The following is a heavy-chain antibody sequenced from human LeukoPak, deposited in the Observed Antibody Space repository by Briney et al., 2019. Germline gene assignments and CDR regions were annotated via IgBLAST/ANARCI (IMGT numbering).Heavy chain of an antibody. CDR3: VRHVREPRTIFGVIDY. CDR1: GGSISSSSYY. Sequence: PSETLSLTCTVSGGSISSSSYYWGWIRQPPGKGLEWIGSIYYSGSTYYNPSLKSRVTISVDTSKNQLSLKLSSVTAADTAVYYCVRHVREPRTIFGVIDYWGQGTLVTVSS. D-gene: IGHD3-3*01. J-gene: IGHJ4*02. V-gene: IGHV4-39*01. CDR2: IYYSGST.